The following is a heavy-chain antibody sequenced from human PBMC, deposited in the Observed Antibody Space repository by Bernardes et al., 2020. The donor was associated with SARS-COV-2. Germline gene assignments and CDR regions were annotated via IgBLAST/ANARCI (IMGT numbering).Heavy chain of an antibody. CDR2: IKGDGSQR. Sequence: GGSLRLSCEASGFTFSSYWMSWVRQAPGKGLEWVANIKGDGSQRSSADSLGGRFTVSRDNAKNLLYLQMTILRAEDTAVYYCARIDDLTGRDHWGQGTLVTVSS. V-gene: IGHV3-7*01. D-gene: IGHD3-9*01. J-gene: IGHJ4*02. CDR3: ARIDDLTGRDH. CDR1: GFTFSSYW.